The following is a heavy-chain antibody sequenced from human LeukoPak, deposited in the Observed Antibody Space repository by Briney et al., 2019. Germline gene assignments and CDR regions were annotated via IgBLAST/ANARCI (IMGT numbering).Heavy chain of an antibody. V-gene: IGHV1-69*13. J-gene: IGHJ4*02. D-gene: IGHD3-10*01. CDR2: IIPIFGTA. Sequence: ASVKVSCKASGGTFSSYAISWVRQAPGQGLEWMGGIIPIFGTANYAQKFQGRVTISADESTGIAYMELSSLTSEDTAVYYCARVMSGLGSYYMAAFDYWGQGTLVTVSS. CDR1: GGTFSSYA. CDR3: ARVMSGLGSYYMAAFDY.